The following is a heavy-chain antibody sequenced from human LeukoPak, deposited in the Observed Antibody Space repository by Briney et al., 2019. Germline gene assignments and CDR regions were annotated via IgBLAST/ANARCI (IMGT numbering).Heavy chain of an antibody. D-gene: IGHD6-19*01. J-gene: IGHJ4*02. CDR2: IDSGGSPI. CDR1: GFAFSSYE. CDR3: ARDLEAVAGGSLVY. Sequence: GGSLRLSCAASGFAFSSYEMDWVRQAPGKGLEWLSYIDSGGSPIYYADSVKGRFTTSRDDAKNSLYLQMNSLRAEDTAVYYCARDLEAVAGGSLVYWGQGTLVTVSS. V-gene: IGHV3-48*03.